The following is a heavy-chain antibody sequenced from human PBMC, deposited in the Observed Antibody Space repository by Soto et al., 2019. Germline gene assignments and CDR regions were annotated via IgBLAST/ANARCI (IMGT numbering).Heavy chain of an antibody. D-gene: IGHD6-13*01. CDR1: GYTFTSYY. J-gene: IGHJ6*02. CDR3: ARDLSIAAAGPGRYYYYYYGMAV. V-gene: IGHV1-46*01. CDR2: INPSGGST. Sequence: QVQLVQSGAEVKKPGASVKVSCKASGYTFTSYYMHWVRQAPGQGLEWMGIINPSGGSTSYAQKFQGRVTMTKDTSTSTVYMELSSLRSEDTAVYYCARDLSIAAAGPGRYYYYYYGMAVWCQGTTVTVSS.